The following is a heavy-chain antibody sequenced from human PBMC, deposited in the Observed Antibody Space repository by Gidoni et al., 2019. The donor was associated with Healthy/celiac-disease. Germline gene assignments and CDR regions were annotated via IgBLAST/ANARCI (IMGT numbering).Heavy chain of an antibody. Sequence: EVQLVESGGGLVQPGGSLRLSCAASGFPFSSYAMHWVRQAPGKGLEYVSAISSNGGSTYYANSVKGRFTISRDNSKNTLYLQMGSLRAEDMAVYYCARTGIVGGSPYAEYFQHWGQGTLVTVSS. J-gene: IGHJ1*01. D-gene: IGHD1-26*01. CDR1: GFPFSSYA. CDR2: ISSNGGST. CDR3: ARTGIVGGSPYAEYFQH. V-gene: IGHV3-64*01.